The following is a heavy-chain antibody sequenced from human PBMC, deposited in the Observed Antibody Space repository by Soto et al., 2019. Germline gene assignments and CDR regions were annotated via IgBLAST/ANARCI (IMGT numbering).Heavy chain of an antibody. CDR2: INPSGGST. V-gene: IGHV1-46*01. CDR1: GYSFTNDY. CDR3: ARGLTQRWLRFDY. Sequence: ASVKVSCKASGYSFTNDYMHWVRQAPGQGLEWMGIINPSGGSTSYAQKFQGRVTMTRDTSTSTVDMEVRSLRSEDTAVYYCARGLTQRWLRFDYWGQGTLVTVSS. D-gene: IGHD5-18*01. J-gene: IGHJ4*02.